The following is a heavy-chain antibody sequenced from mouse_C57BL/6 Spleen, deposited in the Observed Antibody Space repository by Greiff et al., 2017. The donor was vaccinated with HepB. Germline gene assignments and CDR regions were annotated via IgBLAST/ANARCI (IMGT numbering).Heavy chain of an antibody. V-gene: IGHV1-72*01. CDR2: IDPNSGGT. Sequence: QVQLQQPGAELVKPGASVKLSCKASGYTFTSYWMHWVKQRPGRGLEWIGRIDPNSGGTKYNEKFKSKATLTVDKPSSTAYMQLSSLTSEDSAVYYCARWELYSSSYWYFDVWGTGTTVTVSS. J-gene: IGHJ1*03. D-gene: IGHD3-1*01. CDR3: ARWELYSSSYWYFDV. CDR1: GYTFTSYW.